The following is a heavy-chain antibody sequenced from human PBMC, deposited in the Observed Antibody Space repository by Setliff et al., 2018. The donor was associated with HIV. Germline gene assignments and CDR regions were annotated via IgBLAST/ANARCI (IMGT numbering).Heavy chain of an antibody. CDR2: IYTSGST. CDR3: ARSYYYDSSGYSSRYWFDP. J-gene: IGHJ5*02. CDR1: GGSIGSGSYY. D-gene: IGHD3-22*01. Sequence: SETLSLTCTVSGGSIGSGSYYWNWIRQPAGKGLEWIGRIYTSGSTNYNPSLKSRVTISVDTSRNQFSLKLSSETAADTAVYYCARSYYYDSSGYSSRYWFDPWGQGTLVTVSS. V-gene: IGHV4-61*02.